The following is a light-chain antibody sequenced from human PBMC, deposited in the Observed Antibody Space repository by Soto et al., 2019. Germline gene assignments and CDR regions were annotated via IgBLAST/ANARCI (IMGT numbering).Light chain of an antibody. CDR2: GAS. Sequence: EIVLTQSPGTLSLSPGERATLSCRASQSVASNYLAWYQQKPGQTPRLLIYGASSRATDIPDRFSGSGSGKDFTLTISSLEPEYFAVYYCQQYGISPPYTFGQGTKLEIK. V-gene: IGKV3-20*01. J-gene: IGKJ2*01. CDR3: QQYGISPPYT. CDR1: QSVASNY.